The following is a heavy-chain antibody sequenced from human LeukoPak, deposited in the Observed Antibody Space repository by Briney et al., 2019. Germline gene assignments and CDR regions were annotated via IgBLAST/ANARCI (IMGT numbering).Heavy chain of an antibody. CDR3: ARDRSGYYYDFDY. CDR1: GYTFTSYY. V-gene: IGHV1-46*01. D-gene: IGHD3-22*01. CDR2: INPSGGST. Sequence: ASVKVSCTASGYTFTSYYMHWVRQAPGQGLEWMGIINPSGGSTSYAQKFQGRVTMTRDMSTSTVYMELSSLRSEDTAVYYCARDRSGYYYDFDYWGQGTLVTVSS. J-gene: IGHJ4*02.